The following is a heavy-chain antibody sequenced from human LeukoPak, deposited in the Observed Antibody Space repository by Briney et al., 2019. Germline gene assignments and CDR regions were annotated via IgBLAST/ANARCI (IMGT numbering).Heavy chain of an antibody. CDR2: ISGSGGST. V-gene: IGHV3-23*01. CDR3: AKGSRITMIVDYAFDT. CDR1: GFTFSNYA. Sequence: GGSLRLSCAASGFTFSNYAMSCIRQAPGKGLEWVSAISGSGGSTYYADSVKGRFTISRDNSKNTLYLQMNSLRAEDTAVYYCAKGSRITMIVDYAFDTWGQGTMVTVSS. J-gene: IGHJ3*02. D-gene: IGHD3-22*01.